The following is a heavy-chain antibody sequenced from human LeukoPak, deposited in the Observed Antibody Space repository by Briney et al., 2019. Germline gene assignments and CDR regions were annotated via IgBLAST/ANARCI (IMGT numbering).Heavy chain of an antibody. CDR1: GFSFSTFG. V-gene: IGHV3-33*08. CDR3: GRDSLGGDY. D-gene: IGHD3-16*01. J-gene: IGHJ4*02. Sequence: PGGSLRLSCAASGFSFSTFGMHWARRAPGKGLEWVAVIWNDGSKKFYAESVKGRFTISRDNSQNTLYLQMNRLRAEDTAVYYCGRDSLGGDYWGQGTLGTVSS. CDR2: IWNDGSKK.